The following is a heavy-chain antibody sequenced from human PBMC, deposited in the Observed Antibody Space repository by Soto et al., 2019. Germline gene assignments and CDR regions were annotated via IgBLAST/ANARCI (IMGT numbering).Heavy chain of an antibody. Sequence: QVQLVQSGPEVKKPGASAKVSCKTSGYILSNFGISWMRQVPGQGLEWMGWISAYNGNTNYAQKFQDRVTLTTDTSTNTAYMELRSLRSDDTAVYYCARACGGGVGTTSYWGQGTLVTVSS. D-gene: IGHD1-26*01. CDR1: GYILSNFG. CDR3: ARACGGGVGTTSY. J-gene: IGHJ4*02. CDR2: ISAYNGNT. V-gene: IGHV1-18*01.